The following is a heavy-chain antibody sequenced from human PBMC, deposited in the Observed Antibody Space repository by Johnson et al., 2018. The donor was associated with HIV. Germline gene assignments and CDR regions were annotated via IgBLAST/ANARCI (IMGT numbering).Heavy chain of an antibody. CDR1: GFTFSSYA. D-gene: IGHD6-19*01. Sequence: QMQLVESGGGVVQPGRSLRLSCAASGFTFSSYAMHWVRQAPGRGLEWVAVISYDGSNKYYADSVKGRFTISRDNSKNTLNLQMNSLRAGDTAVYYCARAAVAAPSAFDIWGQGTMVTVSS. J-gene: IGHJ3*02. V-gene: IGHV3-30*14. CDR3: ARAAVAAPSAFDI. CDR2: ISYDGSNK.